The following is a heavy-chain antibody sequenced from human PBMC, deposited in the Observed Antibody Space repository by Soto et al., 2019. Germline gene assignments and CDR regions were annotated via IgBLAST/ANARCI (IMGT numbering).Heavy chain of an antibody. Sequence: AGGSLRLSCAASGFTFSSYGMHWVRQAPGKGLEWVAVIWYDGSNKYYADSVKGRFTISRDNSKNTLYLQMNSLRAEDTAVYYCAREAILNSFDYWGQGTLVTVSS. CDR1: GFTFSSYG. D-gene: IGHD3-3*01. V-gene: IGHV3-33*01. J-gene: IGHJ4*02. CDR2: IWYDGSNK. CDR3: AREAILNSFDY.